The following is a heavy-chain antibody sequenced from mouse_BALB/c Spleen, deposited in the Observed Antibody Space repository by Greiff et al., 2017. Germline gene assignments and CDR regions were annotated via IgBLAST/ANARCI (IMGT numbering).Heavy chain of an antibody. J-gene: IGHJ2*01. CDR1: GYAFSSYW. V-gene: IGHV1-80*01. CDR2: IYPGDGDT. CDR3: AREGDYGLFDY. Sequence: LVESGAELVRPGSSVKISCKASGYAFSSYWMNWVKQRPGQGLEWIGQIYPGDGDTNYNGKFKGKATLTADKSSSTAYMQLSSLTSEDSAVYFCAREGDYGLFDYWGQGTTLTVSS. D-gene: IGHD2-4*01.